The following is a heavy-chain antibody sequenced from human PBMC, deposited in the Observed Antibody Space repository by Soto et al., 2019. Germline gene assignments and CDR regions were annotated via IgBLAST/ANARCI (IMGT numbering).Heavy chain of an antibody. CDR2: IYHSGST. D-gene: IGHD4-17*01. CDR3: ARDHGYGDYAPRY. V-gene: IGHV4-30-4*01. J-gene: IGHJ4*02. CDR1: GGSINSGDYY. Sequence: QVQLQESGPGLVKPSQTLSLTCTVSGGSINSGDYYWSWIRQPPGKGLEWIGYIYHSGSTHYNPSLKSRVTISVDTSKNQCSLRLSSVTAADTAVYYCARDHGYGDYAPRYWGQGTLVTVAS.